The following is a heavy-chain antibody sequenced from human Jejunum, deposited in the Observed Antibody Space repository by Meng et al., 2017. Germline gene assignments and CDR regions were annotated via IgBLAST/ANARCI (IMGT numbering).Heavy chain of an antibody. CDR3: ARDVTKYTERDFEGY. D-gene: IGHD4-17*01. CDR1: GLIVTDNH. CDR2: LYSGGTT. Sequence: EVQLVESGGGLIQPGGSLRLSCAVSGLIVTDNHMSWVRQAPGKGPEWVSLLYSGGTTYYADSVKGRFTISRDNSKNTLYLQMNSLRADDTAVYYCARDVTKYTERDFEGYWGQGTLVTVSS. J-gene: IGHJ4*02. V-gene: IGHV3-53*01.